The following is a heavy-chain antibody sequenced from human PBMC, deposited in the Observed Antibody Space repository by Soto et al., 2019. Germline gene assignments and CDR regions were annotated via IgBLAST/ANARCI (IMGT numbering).Heavy chain of an antibody. J-gene: IGHJ4*02. D-gene: IGHD6-19*01. Sequence: GGSLRLSCAASGFTFSSYAMHWVRQAPGKGLEWVAVISYDGSNKYYADSVKGRFTISRDNSKNTLYLQMNSLRAEDTAVYYCASQWLAYFNFDYWGQGTLVTVSS. CDR2: ISYDGSNK. V-gene: IGHV3-30-3*01. CDR3: ASQWLAYFNFDY. CDR1: GFTFSSYA.